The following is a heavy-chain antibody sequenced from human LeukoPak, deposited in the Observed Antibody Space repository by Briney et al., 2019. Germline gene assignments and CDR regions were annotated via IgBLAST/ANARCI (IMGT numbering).Heavy chain of an antibody. J-gene: IGHJ3*02. Sequence: PSETLSLTCTVSGGSISSSSYYWGWIRQPPGKGLEWIGSIYYSGSTYYNPSLKSRVTISVDTSKNHFSLKLSSVTAADTAVYYCARGPYSYDSSGAFDIWGQGTMVTVSS. CDR1: GGSISSSSYY. D-gene: IGHD3-22*01. V-gene: IGHV4-39*02. CDR3: ARGPYSYDSSGAFDI. CDR2: IYYSGST.